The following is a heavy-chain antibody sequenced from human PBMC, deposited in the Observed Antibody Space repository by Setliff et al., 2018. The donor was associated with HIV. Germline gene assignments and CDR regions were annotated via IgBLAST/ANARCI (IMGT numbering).Heavy chain of an antibody. CDR3: ARRAYCSSTTCFDN. CDR2: ISVSGTDI. CDR1: GFTFTNYY. D-gene: IGHD2-2*01. J-gene: IGHJ4*02. Sequence: GGSLSLSCAASGFTFTNYYMSWIRQAPGKGLELLSYISVSGTDIKYADPLKGRFTISRDTSKNTLYLQMNSLRAEDTAVYYCARRAYCSSTTCFDNWGQGTLVTVSS. V-gene: IGHV3-11*06.